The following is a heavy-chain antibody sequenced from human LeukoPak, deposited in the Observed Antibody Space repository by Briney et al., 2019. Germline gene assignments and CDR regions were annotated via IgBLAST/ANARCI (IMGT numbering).Heavy chain of an antibody. CDR3: ASGPPFLKYFEY. D-gene: IGHD3-3*01. CDR2: ISVGAEYI. CDR1: GFTFSTYV. V-gene: IGHV3-23*01. J-gene: IGHJ4*02. Sequence: PGGSLRLSCAASGFTFSTYVMNWFRQAPGKGLEWVSTISVGAEYIFYADSVKGRLTISSDDSNNALYLQMHSLRAEDTALYYCASGPPFLKYFEYWGQGTLVTVSS.